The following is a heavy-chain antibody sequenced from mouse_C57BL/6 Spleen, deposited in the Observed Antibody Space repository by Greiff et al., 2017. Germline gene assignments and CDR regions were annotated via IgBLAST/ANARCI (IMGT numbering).Heavy chain of an antibody. D-gene: IGHD1-1*01. CDR1: GYSFTDYN. Sequence: VHVKQSGPELVKPGASVKISCKASGYSFTDYNMNWVKQSNGKSLEWIGVINPNYGTTSYNQKFKGKATLTVDQSSSTAYMQLNSLTSEDSAVYYCARESDLLLTLDYWGQGTTLTVSS. CDR3: ARESDLLLTLDY. V-gene: IGHV1-39*01. J-gene: IGHJ2*01. CDR2: INPNYGTT.